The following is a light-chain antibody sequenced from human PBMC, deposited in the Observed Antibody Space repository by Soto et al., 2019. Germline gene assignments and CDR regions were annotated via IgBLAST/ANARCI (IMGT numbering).Light chain of an antibody. CDR1: QSVSNN. CDR2: FAS. J-gene: IGKJ4*01. V-gene: IGKV3-15*01. Sequence: EIVMTQSPATLSVSPGERATLSCRASQSVSNNLAWYQQKPGQAPRVLIYFASTRATGIPARFSGSGSGTEFTLTISSLQSEDFAVYYCRQYNEWPLTFGGGTKVETK. CDR3: RQYNEWPLT.